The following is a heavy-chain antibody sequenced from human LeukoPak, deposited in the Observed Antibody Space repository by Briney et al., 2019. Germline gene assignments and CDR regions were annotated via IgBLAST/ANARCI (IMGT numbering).Heavy chain of an antibody. V-gene: IGHV3-23*01. D-gene: IGHD3-10*01. J-gene: IGHJ6*02. CDR1: GFTFSSYA. CDR2: ISGSGGST. Sequence: GGSLRLSSAASGFTFSSYAMSWVRQAPGKGLEWVSAISGSGGSTYYADSVKGRFTISRDNSKNTLYLQMNSLRAEDTAVYYCAKARGRGVLNYYYYYGMDVWGQGTTVTVSS. CDR3: AKARGRGVLNYYYYYGMDV.